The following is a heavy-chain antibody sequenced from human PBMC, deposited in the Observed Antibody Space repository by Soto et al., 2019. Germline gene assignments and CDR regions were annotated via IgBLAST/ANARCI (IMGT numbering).Heavy chain of an antibody. CDR2: IRQDGSEK. CDR1: GFTFRSYW. Sequence: GGALRLSGAASGFTFRSYWMSWIRQAPGKGLEWVANIRQDGSEKYYVDSVKGRFTISRDNAKNSLYLQMNSLRAEDTAVYYCARGPSGSYRTNWFDPWGQGTLVTVSS. CDR3: ARGPSGSYRTNWFDP. D-gene: IGHD1-26*01. V-gene: IGHV3-7*02. J-gene: IGHJ5*02.